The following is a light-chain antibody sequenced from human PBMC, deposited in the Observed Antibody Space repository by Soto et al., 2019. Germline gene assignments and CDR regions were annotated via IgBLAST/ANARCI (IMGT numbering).Light chain of an antibody. CDR2: DAS. V-gene: IGKV3-11*01. J-gene: IGKJ5*01. CDR3: QQRSNWPIT. Sequence: EIVLTQSPATLSLSPGERATLSCRASQSVYSYLAWYQQKPGQAPRLLIYDASNRATGIPARFRGSGSGTDFTLTISNLEPEDFAVYYCQQRSNWPITFGQGTRLEIK. CDR1: QSVYSY.